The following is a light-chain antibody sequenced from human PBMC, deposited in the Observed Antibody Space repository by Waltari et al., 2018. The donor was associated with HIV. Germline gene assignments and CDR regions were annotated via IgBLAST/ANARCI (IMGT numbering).Light chain of an antibody. Sequence: QSALTQPHSVSGSPGQSLTISCTGTSTYVDTFVSWYQQHPGKAPIVIIYDVNKRPSGVPVRFSGSKSGKTAFLTISGLQAEDEAEYHCCSHAGNFIFAFGTGTKVSVL. J-gene: IGLJ1*01. CDR3: CSHAGNFIFA. V-gene: IGLV2-11*01. CDR2: DVN. CDR1: STYVDTF.